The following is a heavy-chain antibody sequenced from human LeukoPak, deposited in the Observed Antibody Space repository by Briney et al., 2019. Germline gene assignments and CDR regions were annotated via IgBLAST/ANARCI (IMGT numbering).Heavy chain of an antibody. CDR3: AKDTGLVVAADY. D-gene: IGHD2-21*01. Sequence: GGSLSLSCAVSGFTLSSYGMHCVRQSPGKGLEWVAFIRYDVSNKYYADSVKGRFTISRDNSKNTLYQQMNSLRAEDTAVYYCAKDTGLVVAADYWGQGTLVTASS. V-gene: IGHV3-30*02. CDR2: IRYDVSNK. J-gene: IGHJ4*02. CDR1: GFTLSSYG.